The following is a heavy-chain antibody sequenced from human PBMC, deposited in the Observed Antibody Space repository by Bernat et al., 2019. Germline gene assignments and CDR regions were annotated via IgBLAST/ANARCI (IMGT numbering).Heavy chain of an antibody. J-gene: IGHJ4*02. Sequence: EVQLVESGGGLVQPGRSLRLSCTASGFTFGDYAMNWVRQAQGKGLEWVGFIRSKAYGGTTEFAASVSGRFTISRDDSRSIAYLQMDSLKTEDTAVYYCAGTRNGYYDYWGQGTLVAVSS. CDR1: GFTFGDYA. V-gene: IGHV3-49*04. D-gene: IGHD2-8*01. CDR2: IRSKAYGGTT. CDR3: AGTRNGYYDY.